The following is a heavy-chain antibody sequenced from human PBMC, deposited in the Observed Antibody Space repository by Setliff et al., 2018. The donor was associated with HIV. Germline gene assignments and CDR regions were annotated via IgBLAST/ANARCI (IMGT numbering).Heavy chain of an antibody. CDR3: AGCITGTTHWFDP. CDR1: GGSISSHY. CDR2: IYYSGST. Sequence: NPSETLSLTCTVSGGSISSHYWSWIRQPPGKRLEWIGYIYYSGSTNYNPSLKSRVTISVDTSKNQFSLKLSSVTAADTAVYYCAGCITGTTHWFDPWGQGTLVTVS. V-gene: IGHV4-59*11. J-gene: IGHJ5*02. D-gene: IGHD1-20*01.